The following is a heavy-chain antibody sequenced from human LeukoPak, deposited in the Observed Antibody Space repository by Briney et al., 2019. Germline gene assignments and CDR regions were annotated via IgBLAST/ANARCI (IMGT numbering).Heavy chain of an antibody. CDR2: IYYSGST. CDR3: ARTYYYDSSGYYFQH. J-gene: IGHJ1*01. V-gene: IGHV4-39*01. CDR1: GGSFSSYY. Sequence: SETLSLTCAVYGGSFSSYYWGWIRQPPGKGLEWIGSIYYSGSTYYNPSLKSRVTISVDTSKNQFSLKLSSVTAADTAVYYCARTYYYDSSGYYFQHWGQGTLVTVSS. D-gene: IGHD3-22*01.